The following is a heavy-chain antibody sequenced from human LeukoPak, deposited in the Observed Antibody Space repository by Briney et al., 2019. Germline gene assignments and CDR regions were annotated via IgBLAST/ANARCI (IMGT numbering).Heavy chain of an antibody. D-gene: IGHD3-16*02. CDR1: GYTFTSYG. V-gene: IGHV5-51*01. Sequence: GASVKVSCKVSGYTFTSYGISWVRQMPGKGLEWMGIIYPGDSDTRYSPSFQGQVTISADKSISTAYLQWSSLKASDTAMYYCARLGNVYRFWFDPWGQGALVTVSS. J-gene: IGHJ5*02. CDR2: IYPGDSDT. CDR3: ARLGNVYRFWFDP.